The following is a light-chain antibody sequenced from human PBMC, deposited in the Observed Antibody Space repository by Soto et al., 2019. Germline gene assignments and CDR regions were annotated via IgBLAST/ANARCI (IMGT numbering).Light chain of an antibody. CDR2: GNI. CDR1: SSNIGAGYD. CDR3: QSYDSSLSGWV. V-gene: IGLV1-40*01. J-gene: IGLJ3*02. Sequence: QSVLTQPPSVSGAPGQRVTISCTGSSSNIGAGYDVHWYQQLPGTAPKLLIYGNINRPSGVPDRFSGSKSGTSASLAITGLRADDEADYDCQSYDSSLSGWVFGGGTKLTVL.